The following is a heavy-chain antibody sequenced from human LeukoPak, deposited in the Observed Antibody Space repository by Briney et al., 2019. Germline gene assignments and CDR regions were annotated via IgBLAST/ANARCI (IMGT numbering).Heavy chain of an antibody. V-gene: IGHV4-30-4*07. Sequence: SETLSLTCAVSGGSISSGGYSWSWIRQPPGKGLEWIGYIYYSGSTYYNPSLKSRVTISVDTSKNQFSLKLSSVTAADTAVYYCARVGSVDYWGQGTLVTVSS. D-gene: IGHD3-10*01. CDR3: ARVGSVDY. CDR2: IYYSGST. CDR1: GGSISSGGYS. J-gene: IGHJ4*02.